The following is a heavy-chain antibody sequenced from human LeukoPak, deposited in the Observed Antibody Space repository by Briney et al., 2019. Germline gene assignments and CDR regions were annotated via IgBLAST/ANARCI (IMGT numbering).Heavy chain of an antibody. J-gene: IGHJ5*02. V-gene: IGHV4-4*07. CDR2: IYTSGST. CDR1: GGSISSYY. Sequence: PSETLSLTCTVSGGSISSYYWSWIRQPAGKGLEWIGRIYTSGSTNYNPSLKSRVTMSVDTSKNQFSLKLSSVTAADTAVYYCARHKTRYCSGGSCYSGSNRWFDPWGQGTLVTVSS. D-gene: IGHD2-15*01. CDR3: ARHKTRYCSGGSCYSGSNRWFDP.